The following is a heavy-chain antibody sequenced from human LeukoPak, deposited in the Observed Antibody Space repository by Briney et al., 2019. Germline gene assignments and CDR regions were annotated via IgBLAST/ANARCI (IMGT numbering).Heavy chain of an antibody. D-gene: IGHD1-1*01. J-gene: IGHJ3*02. Sequence: ASVKVSCKASGGTFSSYAISWVRQAPGQGLEWMGGIIPIFGTANYAQKFQGRGTITADESTSTAYMELSSLRSEDTAVYYCARDYRKVQLERMLTLAFDIWGQGTMVTVSS. CDR3: ARDYRKVQLERMLTLAFDI. CDR1: GGTFSSYA. V-gene: IGHV1-69*01. CDR2: IIPIFGTA.